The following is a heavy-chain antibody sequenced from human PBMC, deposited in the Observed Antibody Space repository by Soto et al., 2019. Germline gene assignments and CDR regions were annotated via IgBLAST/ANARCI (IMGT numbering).Heavy chain of an antibody. D-gene: IGHD6-19*01. Sequence: GGSLRLSCAASGFTFSDYAMRWVRQATGKGLEWVAVVSHDGRNTHYADSVKGRFTISRDSSKNTVSLEMTSLRAEDTAVYYCAKGGRQWLVTSDFNYWGQGTLVTVSS. CDR1: GFTFSDYA. J-gene: IGHJ4*02. CDR3: AKGGRQWLVTSDFNY. V-gene: IGHV3-30*18. CDR2: VSHDGRNT.